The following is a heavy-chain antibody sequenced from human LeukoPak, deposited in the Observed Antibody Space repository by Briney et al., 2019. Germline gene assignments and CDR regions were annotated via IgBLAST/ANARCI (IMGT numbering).Heavy chain of an antibody. CDR1: GFIFNKHA. J-gene: IGHJ4*02. D-gene: IGHD2-2*02. CDR3: ARGKYCSSTSCYTPVDYFEY. CDR2: LSGSGGST. V-gene: IGHV3-23*01. Sequence: GGSLRLSCAASGFIFNKHAMSWVRQAPGKGLEWVSGLSGSGGSTDYADSVKGRFTISRDNSKNTLYLQMNSLRAEDTAVYYCARGKYCSSTSCYTPVDYFEYWGQGTLVTVSS.